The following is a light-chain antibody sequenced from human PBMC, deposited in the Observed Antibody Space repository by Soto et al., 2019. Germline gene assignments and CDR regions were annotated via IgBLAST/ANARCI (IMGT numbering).Light chain of an antibody. CDR2: DVS. CDR1: QSFTSY. J-gene: IGKJ1*01. CDR3: QQRSNRTWT. Sequence: EIVLTQSPATLSLSPGERATLSCRASQSFTSYLAWYQQKPGQAPRLLIYDVSSRATGIPARFSGSGSGTDFTLTISSLDPEDFAVYYCQQRSNRTWTFGQGTKVEIK. V-gene: IGKV3-11*01.